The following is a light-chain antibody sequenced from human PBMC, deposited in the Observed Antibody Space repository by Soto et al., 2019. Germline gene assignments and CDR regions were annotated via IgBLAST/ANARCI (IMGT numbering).Light chain of an antibody. J-gene: IGKJ1*01. CDR3: QQYFEWPPMT. Sequence: VMTQSPATLSVSPGERATLSCWASETVATNLAWYQQKPGQAPRLLISGASTRAAGISDRFRGSGSGTEFTLTISSLRSEDSAIYYCQQYFEWPPMTFGQGTMVDIK. CDR1: ETVATN. CDR2: GAS. V-gene: IGKV3-15*01.